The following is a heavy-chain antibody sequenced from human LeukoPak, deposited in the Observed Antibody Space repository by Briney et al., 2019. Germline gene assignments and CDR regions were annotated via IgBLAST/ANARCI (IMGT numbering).Heavy chain of an antibody. CDR2: ISGSGGST. CDR1: GFTFSSYA. D-gene: IGHD3-3*01. V-gene: IGHV3-23*01. CDR3: AKGHYDFWSGLAYFDY. Sequence: GGSLRLSCAASGFTFSSYAMSWVRQAPGKGLEWVSAISGSGGSTYYADSVKGRLTISRDNSKNTLYLQMNSLRAEDTAVYYCAKGHYDFWSGLAYFDYWGQGTLVTVSS. J-gene: IGHJ4*02.